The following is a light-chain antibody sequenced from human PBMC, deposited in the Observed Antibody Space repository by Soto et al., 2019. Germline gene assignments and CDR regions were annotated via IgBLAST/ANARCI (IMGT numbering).Light chain of an antibody. V-gene: IGLV2-14*01. J-gene: IGLJ1*01. CDR2: EVS. CDR1: SSDVGGYNY. CDR3: SSYTSSRAYV. Sequence: QSALTQPRSVSGSPGQSVTISCTGTSSDVGGYNYVSWYQQQSGKAPKLMIHEVSNRPSGVSNRFSGSKSGNTASLTISGLQAEDEADYYCSSYTSSRAYVFGSGTKVTVL.